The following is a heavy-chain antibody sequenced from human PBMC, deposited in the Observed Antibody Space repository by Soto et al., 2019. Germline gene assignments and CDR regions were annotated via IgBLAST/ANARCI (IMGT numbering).Heavy chain of an antibody. J-gene: IGHJ6*03. V-gene: IGHV3-74*01. CDR1: GFTFSSYW. D-gene: IGHD6-13*01. Sequence: GGSLRLSCAASGFTFSSYWMHWVRQAPGKGLVWVSRINSDGSSTSYADSVKGRFTISRDNAKNTLYLQMNSLRAEDTAVYYCARVGRGSSSWYSYYYYYMDVWGKGTTVTVSS. CDR3: ARVGRGSSSWYSYYYYYMDV. CDR2: INSDGSST.